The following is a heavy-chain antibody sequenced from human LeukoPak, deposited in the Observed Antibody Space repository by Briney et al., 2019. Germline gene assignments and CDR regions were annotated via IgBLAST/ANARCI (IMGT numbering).Heavy chain of an antibody. V-gene: IGHV3-23*01. Sequence: GGSLRLSCAASGFTFSNYAMSWVRQAPGKGLEWVSIISGDARSTSYADSVKGRFTISRDNSKNTLFLQMNSLRAEDTAVYYCAKGYIPGEYGDYLHYYYYYMDVWGKGTTVTVSS. CDR2: ISGDARST. CDR1: GFTFSNYA. CDR3: AKGYIPGEYGDYLHYYYYYMDV. D-gene: IGHD4-17*01. J-gene: IGHJ6*03.